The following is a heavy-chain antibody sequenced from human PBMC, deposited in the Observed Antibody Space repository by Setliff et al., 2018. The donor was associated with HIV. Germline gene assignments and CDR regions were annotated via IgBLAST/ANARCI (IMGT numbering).Heavy chain of an antibody. CDR2: ISGSGSST. D-gene: IGHD3-22*01. J-gene: IGHJ6*04. V-gene: IGHV3-23*01. CDR1: GFTFSTYA. CDR3: AREPPNFARYYYDSSGYGDV. Sequence: PGGSLRLSCAASGFTFSTYAMSWVRQVPGKGLEWVSAISGSGSSTYYADSVKGRFTISRDNSKNTLYLQMNSLRADDTAVYYCAREPPNFARYYYDSSGYGDVWGKGTTVTVSS.